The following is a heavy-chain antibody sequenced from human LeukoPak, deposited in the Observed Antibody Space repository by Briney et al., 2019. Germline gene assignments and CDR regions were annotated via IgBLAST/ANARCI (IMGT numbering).Heavy chain of an antibody. V-gene: IGHV3-30*04. CDR1: GFTFSSYA. Sequence: GGSLRLSCEASGFTFSSYAMHWVRQARGKGLEWVAVIWYDGSNKYYADSVKGRFTISRDNSKNTLYLQMNSLRAEDTAVYYCARDARGYSYGNWFDPWGQGTLVTVSS. D-gene: IGHD5-18*01. CDR2: IWYDGSNK. J-gene: IGHJ5*02. CDR3: ARDARGYSYGNWFDP.